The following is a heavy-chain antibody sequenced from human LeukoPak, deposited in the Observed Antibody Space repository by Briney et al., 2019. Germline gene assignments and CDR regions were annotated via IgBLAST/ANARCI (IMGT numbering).Heavy chain of an antibody. J-gene: IGHJ4*02. CDR2: IYSGGST. V-gene: IGHV3-53*01. D-gene: IGHD4-17*01. CDR3: ARVSEDGVPGGY. CDR1: GVTVSSNY. Sequence: PGGSLRLSCAASGVTVSSNYMSWVRQAPGKGLEWLSVIYSGGSTYYADSVKGRFTISRDNSKNTLYLQMNSLTAEDTAVYYCARVSEDGVPGGYWGQGTLVTVSS.